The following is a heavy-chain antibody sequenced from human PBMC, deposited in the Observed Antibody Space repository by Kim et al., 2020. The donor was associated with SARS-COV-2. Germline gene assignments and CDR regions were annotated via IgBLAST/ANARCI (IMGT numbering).Heavy chain of an antibody. J-gene: IGHJ5*02. CDR1: GGSVSSGSYY. CDR2: IYYSGST. V-gene: IGHV4-61*01. CDR3: ARGRRIAAAGTQESWFDP. Sequence: SETLSLTCTVSGGSVSSGSYYWSWIRQPPGKGLEWIGYIYYSGSTNYNPSLKSRVTISVDTSKNQFSLKLSSVTAADTAVYYCARGRRIAAAGTQESWFDPWGQGTLVTVSS. D-gene: IGHD6-13*01.